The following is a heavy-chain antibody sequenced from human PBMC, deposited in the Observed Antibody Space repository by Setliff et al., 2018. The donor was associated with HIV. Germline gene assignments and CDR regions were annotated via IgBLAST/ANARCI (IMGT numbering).Heavy chain of an antibody. D-gene: IGHD3-16*01. CDR3: AWGTQRPIDS. Sequence: ASVKVSCKVSGYTFPDYYIQWVRQAPGKGLEWMGGFDPEDGETIYAEKFQGRVTITADWSIDIAYMILSSLTSEDTAMYFCAWGTQRPIDSWGQGTLVTVSS. V-gene: IGHV1-69-2*01. J-gene: IGHJ4*02. CDR2: FDPEDGET. CDR1: GYTFPDYY.